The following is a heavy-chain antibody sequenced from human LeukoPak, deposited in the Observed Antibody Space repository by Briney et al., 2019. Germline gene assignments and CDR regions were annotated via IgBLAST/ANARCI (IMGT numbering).Heavy chain of an antibody. V-gene: IGHV3-30*18. Sequence: GGSLRLSCAASGFTFSSYGMHWVRQAPGKGLEWVAVISYDGSNKCYADSVKGRFTISRDNSKNTLYLQMNSLRAEDTAVYYCAKGGSYSNDYWGQGTLVTVSS. J-gene: IGHJ4*02. CDR1: GFTFSSYG. CDR3: AKGGSYSNDY. D-gene: IGHD2-15*01. CDR2: ISYDGSNK.